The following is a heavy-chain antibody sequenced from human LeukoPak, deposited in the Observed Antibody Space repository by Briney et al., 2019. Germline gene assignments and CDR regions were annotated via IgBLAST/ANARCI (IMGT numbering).Heavy chain of an antibody. V-gene: IGHV3-30*04. Sequence: GGSLRLSCAASGFTFSSYAMHWVRQAPGKGLEWVAVISYDGSNKYYADSVKGRFTISRDNSKNTLYLQMSSLRAEDTAVYYCARGHLSIVATAPGDYWGQGTLVTVSS. CDR3: ARGHLSIVATAPGDY. CDR2: ISYDGSNK. J-gene: IGHJ4*02. CDR1: GFTFSSYA. D-gene: IGHD5-12*01.